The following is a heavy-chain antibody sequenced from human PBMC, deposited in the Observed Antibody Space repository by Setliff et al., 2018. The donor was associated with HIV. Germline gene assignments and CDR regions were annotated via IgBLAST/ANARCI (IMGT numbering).Heavy chain of an antibody. CDR3: ARDLGSTVTTGHYNWFDP. J-gene: IGHJ5*02. Sequence: SVKVSCKASRSTFNSHTINWVRQAPGQGLDWTGRIIPILGVANYAQKFQGRVTITADKSTSTAYMELSSLTSQDTSVYYCARDLGSTVTTGHYNWFDPWGQGTLVTVSS. V-gene: IGHV1-69*04. CDR1: RSTFNSHT. CDR2: IIPILGVA. D-gene: IGHD4-4*01.